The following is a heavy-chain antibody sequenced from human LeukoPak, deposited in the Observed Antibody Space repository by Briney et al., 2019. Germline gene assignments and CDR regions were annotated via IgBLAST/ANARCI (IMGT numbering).Heavy chain of an antibody. D-gene: IGHD5-12*01. Sequence: SETLSLTCTVSGGSISSFYWSWIRQSAGKGLEWIGRIYTGGITNYNPSLKSRVSMSVDTSKNQFSLNLSSLTAADTAVYYCARHRFGGCDFDYWGQGTPVTVSS. J-gene: IGHJ4*02. CDR1: GGSISSFY. CDR2: IYTGGIT. CDR3: ARHRFGGCDFDY. V-gene: IGHV4-4*07.